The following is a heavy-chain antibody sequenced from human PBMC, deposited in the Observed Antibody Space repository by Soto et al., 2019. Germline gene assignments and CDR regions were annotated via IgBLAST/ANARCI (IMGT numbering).Heavy chain of an antibody. CDR2: IDSDASST. V-gene: IGHV3-74*01. Sequence: GGSLRLSCAASGFTFSNYWMHWVRQAPGKGLVWISRIDSDASSTNYADSVKGRFTISRDNAKNTLYLQMNSLRAEDTAVYYCARGRFLEWLLFDFWGPGTLVTVSS. J-gene: IGHJ4*02. CDR1: GFTFSNYW. D-gene: IGHD3-3*01. CDR3: ARGRFLEWLLFDF.